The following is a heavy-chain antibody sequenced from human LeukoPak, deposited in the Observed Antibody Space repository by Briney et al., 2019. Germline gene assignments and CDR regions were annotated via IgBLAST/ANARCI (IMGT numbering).Heavy chain of an antibody. Sequence: SETLSLTCTVSGGSISSYYWSWIRQPAGKGLEWIGRIYTSGSTNYNPSLKSRVTMSVDTSKNQFSLKLSSVTAADTAVYSCTTGLRYFGVYYMDVWGKGTTVTVSS. CDR3: TTGLRYFGVYYMDV. V-gene: IGHV4-4*07. J-gene: IGHJ6*03. D-gene: IGHD3-9*01. CDR1: GGSISSYY. CDR2: IYTSGST.